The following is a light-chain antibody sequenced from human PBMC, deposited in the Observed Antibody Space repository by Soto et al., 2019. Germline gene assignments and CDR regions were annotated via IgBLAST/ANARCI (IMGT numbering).Light chain of an antibody. CDR2: EVS. CDR1: NSDVGAYNS. CDR3: TSFTTSNTWV. V-gene: IGLV2-14*01. Sequence: QPVLTQPASVSGSPGQSITISCTGTNSDVGAYNSVSWYQQHPGKAPKLMIYEVSNRPSGVSNRFSGSKSGNTASLTISGLQAEDEADYYCTSFTTSNTWVFGGGTKLTVL. J-gene: IGLJ3*02.